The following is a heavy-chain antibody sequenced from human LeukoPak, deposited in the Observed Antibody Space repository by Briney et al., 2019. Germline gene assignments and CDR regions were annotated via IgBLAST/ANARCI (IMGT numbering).Heavy chain of an antibody. CDR1: GGSISSYY. Sequence: SETLSLTCTVSGGSISSYYWSWIRQPAGKGLEWIGRIYTSGSTNYNPSLKSRVTMSVDTSKNQCTLKLSSVTAADAAVYFCARVGDYALKDWGQGTLVTVSS. J-gene: IGHJ4*02. CDR3: ARVGDYALKD. CDR2: IYTSGST. V-gene: IGHV4-4*07. D-gene: IGHD3-16*01.